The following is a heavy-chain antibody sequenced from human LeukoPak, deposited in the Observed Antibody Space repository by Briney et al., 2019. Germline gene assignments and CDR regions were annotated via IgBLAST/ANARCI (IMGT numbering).Heavy chain of an antibody. CDR2: ISGDNSDT. J-gene: IGHJ4*02. CDR1: GNKFLGYG. CDR3: ARNWNDVENYND. V-gene: IGHV1-18*01. Sequence: GASVKVSCKASGNKFLGYGITWVRQARGQGLEWMGWISGDNSDTKYAQKVQGRVTLTTDTSTSTAYMELRNLRFDDTAVYYCARNWNDVENYNDWGQGTLVTVSS. D-gene: IGHD1-1*01.